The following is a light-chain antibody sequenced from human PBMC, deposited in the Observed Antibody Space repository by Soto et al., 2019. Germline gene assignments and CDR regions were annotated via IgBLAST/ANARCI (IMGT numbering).Light chain of an antibody. J-gene: IGKJ4*01. CDR2: DAS. CDR3: QQRSDWPST. Sequence: EIVLTQSPATLSLSPGERATLSCRASQSVSRYLAWYQQKPGQAPRLLIYDASNRATSIPARFIGSGSGTDFTLTISSLEPEDFAVYYCQQRSDWPSTFGGGTKVQIK. CDR1: QSVSRY. V-gene: IGKV3-11*01.